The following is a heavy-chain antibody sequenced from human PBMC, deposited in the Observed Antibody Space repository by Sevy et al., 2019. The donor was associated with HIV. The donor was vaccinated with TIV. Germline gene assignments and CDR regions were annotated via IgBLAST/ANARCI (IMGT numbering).Heavy chain of an antibody. CDR2: ISSSSSYI. CDR1: GFTFSSYS. Sequence: GGSLRLSRAASGFTFSSYSMNWVRQAPGKGLEWVSSISSSSSYIYYADSVKGRFTISRDNAKNSLYLQMNSLRAEDTAVYYCARDAWFYYDRKNAFDIWGQGTMVTVSS. V-gene: IGHV3-21*01. J-gene: IGHJ3*02. CDR3: ARDAWFYYDRKNAFDI. D-gene: IGHD3-22*01.